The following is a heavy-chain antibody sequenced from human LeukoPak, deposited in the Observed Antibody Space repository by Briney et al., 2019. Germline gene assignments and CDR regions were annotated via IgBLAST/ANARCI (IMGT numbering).Heavy chain of an antibody. CDR1: GFAFHNYA. V-gene: IGHV3-9*01. J-gene: IGHJ6*01. CDR3: AKDGGGNVGYFYAMDV. Sequence: QPGGSLRLSCVGSGFAFHNYAMHWVRRPPGKGLEWVSAINWNSDTKAYADSVKGRFTISRYRARNSLYLQMVSVRTEDTALYYCAKDGGGNVGYFYAMDVW. D-gene: IGHD4-23*01. CDR2: INWNSDTK.